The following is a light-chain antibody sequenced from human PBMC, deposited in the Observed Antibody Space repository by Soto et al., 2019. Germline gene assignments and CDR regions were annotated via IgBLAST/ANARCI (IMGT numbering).Light chain of an antibody. Sequence: EIVLTQSTGTLSLSPGERATLSARASQSVSSSYLAWYQQKPGQAPRLLIYGASSRATGIPDRFSGSGSGTDFTLTISSLQSEDFAVYYCQQYKDWPHTFGQGTKVDIK. J-gene: IGKJ1*01. CDR1: QSVSSSY. CDR3: QQYKDWPHT. V-gene: IGKV3-20*01. CDR2: GAS.